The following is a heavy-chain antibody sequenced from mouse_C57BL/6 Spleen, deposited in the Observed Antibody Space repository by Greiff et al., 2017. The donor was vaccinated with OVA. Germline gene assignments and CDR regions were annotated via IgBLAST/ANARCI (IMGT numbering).Heavy chain of an antibody. CDR2: IYPGDGDT. CDR1: GYAFSSSW. Sequence: VKLMESGPELVKPGASVKISCKASGYAFSSSWMNWVKQRPGKGLEWIGRIYPGDGDTNYNGKFKGKATLTADKSSSTAYMQLSSLTSEDAAVYFCARGGLLRYFDYWGQGTTLTVSS. CDR3: ARGGLLRYFDY. V-gene: IGHV1-82*01. J-gene: IGHJ2*01. D-gene: IGHD1-1*01.